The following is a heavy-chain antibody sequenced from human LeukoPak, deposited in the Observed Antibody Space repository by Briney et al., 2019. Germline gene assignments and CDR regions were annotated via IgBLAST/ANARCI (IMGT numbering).Heavy chain of an antibody. Sequence: APVKVSCKASGYTFSSSGISWGRQAPGHRPEGMGWSRAYDVNTNYAQKLTGRVTMTTDTSTSTAYMELRSLKSDDTGVYYCARYRKGVWVSYRPHFDYWGQGTLVTVSS. CDR3: ARYRKGVWVSYRPHFDY. D-gene: IGHD3-16*02. CDR2: SRAYDVNT. CDR1: GYTFSSSG. J-gene: IGHJ4*02. V-gene: IGHV1-18*01.